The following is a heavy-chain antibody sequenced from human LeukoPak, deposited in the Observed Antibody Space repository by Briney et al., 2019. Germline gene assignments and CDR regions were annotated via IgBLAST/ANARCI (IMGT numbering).Heavy chain of an antibody. Sequence: PGGSLRLSCAASGFTFSSYWMTWVRQAPGKGLEWVANTKQDGSEKYYVDSVKGRFTIFRDNAKNSLYLQMNSLRAEDTAVYYCARVLDSSSRHQAFPYWGQGTLVTVSS. CDR2: TKQDGSEK. V-gene: IGHV3-7*01. J-gene: IGHJ4*02. CDR3: ARVLDSSSRHQAFPY. CDR1: GFTFSSYW. D-gene: IGHD3-22*01.